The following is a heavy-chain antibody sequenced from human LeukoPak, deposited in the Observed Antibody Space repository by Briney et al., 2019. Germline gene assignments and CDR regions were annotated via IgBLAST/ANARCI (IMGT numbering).Heavy chain of an antibody. D-gene: IGHD1-26*01. CDR2: ISSSSSYI. V-gene: IGHV3-21*01. CDR3: AGEEYSGSYYFDY. CDR1: GFTFSSHS. Sequence: NPGGSLRLSCAASGFTFSSHSMNWVRQAPGKGLEWVSSISSSSSYIYYADSVKGRFTISRDNAKNSLYLQMNSLRAEDTAVYYCAGEEYSGSYYFDYWGQGTLVTVSS. J-gene: IGHJ4*02.